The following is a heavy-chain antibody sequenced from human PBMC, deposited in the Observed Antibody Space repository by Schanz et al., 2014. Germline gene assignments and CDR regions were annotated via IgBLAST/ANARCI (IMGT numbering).Heavy chain of an antibody. V-gene: IGHV3-23*04. CDR1: GFTFSRNA. CDR2: ISGSGRDT. Sequence: EVQLVESGGGLVQPGGSLRLSCAASGFTFSRNAMNWVRQAPGKGPEWFSAISGSGRDTYYAASVKGRFTISRDNSKNTLSLQMNSLRAEDTAVYYCAKAFRTTKYYGMDVWGQGTTVTVS. J-gene: IGHJ6*02. CDR3: AKAFRTTKYYGMDV. D-gene: IGHD1-1*01.